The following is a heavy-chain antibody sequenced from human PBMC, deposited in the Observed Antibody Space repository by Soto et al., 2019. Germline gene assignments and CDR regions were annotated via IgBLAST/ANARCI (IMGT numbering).Heavy chain of an antibody. Sequence: GGSLRLSCAASGFTFSSYGMHWVRQAPGKGLEWVAVIWYDGNKKYYGDSVRGRFTISRGNSKNTLYLEMNSLRAEDTAVYYCVVDTSGLLDYWGQGTPVSVSS. CDR1: GFTFSSYG. J-gene: IGHJ4*02. D-gene: IGHD3-22*01. CDR3: VVDTSGLLDY. V-gene: IGHV3-33*03. CDR2: IWYDGNKK.